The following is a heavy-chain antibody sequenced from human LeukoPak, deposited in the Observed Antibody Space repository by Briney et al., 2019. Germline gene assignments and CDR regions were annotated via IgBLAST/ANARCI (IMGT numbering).Heavy chain of an antibody. Sequence: GGSLRLSCAASGFTFDDYAMHWVRQAPGKGLEWVSGISWNSGSIGYADSVKGRFTISRDNAKNSLYLQMNSLRAEDTALYYCAKIGHYYGSGTKPYYFDYWGQGTLVTVSS. D-gene: IGHD3-10*01. CDR1: GFTFDDYA. CDR2: ISWNSGSI. CDR3: AKIGHYYGSGTKPYYFDY. V-gene: IGHV3-9*01. J-gene: IGHJ4*02.